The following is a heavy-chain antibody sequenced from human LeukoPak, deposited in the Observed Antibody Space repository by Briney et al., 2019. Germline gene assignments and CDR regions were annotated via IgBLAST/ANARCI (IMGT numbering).Heavy chain of an antibody. CDR1: GFTFSSYG. J-gene: IGHJ4*02. V-gene: IGHV3-33*06. CDR3: AKPGTPEMCSGGSCYQYYFDY. Sequence: GRSLRLSCAASGFTFSSYGMHWVRQAPGKGLEWVAVIWYDGSNKYYADSVKGRFTISRDNSKNTLYLQMNSLRAEDTAVYYCAKPGTPEMCSGGSCYQYYFDYWGQGTLVTVSS. D-gene: IGHD2-15*01. CDR2: IWYDGSNK.